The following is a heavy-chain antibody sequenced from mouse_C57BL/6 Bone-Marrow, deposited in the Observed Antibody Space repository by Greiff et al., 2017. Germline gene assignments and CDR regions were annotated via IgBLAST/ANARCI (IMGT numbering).Heavy chain of an antibody. CDR2: ITPNNGGT. CDR3: AREVTEDAMDY. J-gene: IGHJ4*01. V-gene: IGHV1-26*01. CDR1: GYTFTDYY. D-gene: IGHD2-2*01. Sequence: EVQLQQSGPELVKPGASVKISCKASGYTFTDYYMNWVKQSHGKSLEWIGDITPNNGGTSYNQKFKGKATLTVDKSSSTAYMEIRSLTSEDSAVYYCAREVTEDAMDYWGQGTSVTVSS.